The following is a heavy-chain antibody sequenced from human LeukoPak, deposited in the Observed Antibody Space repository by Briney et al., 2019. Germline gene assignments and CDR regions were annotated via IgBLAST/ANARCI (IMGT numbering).Heavy chain of an antibody. Sequence: GGSLRLSCTGSGFTFSSHWMSWVRQAPGRGLEWVANIKEDGSETYYLDSVKGRFTISRDNAKNSLYLQMNSLRAEDTAVYYCARGNYGGYFDYWGQGTLVSVSS. CDR3: ARGNYGGYFDY. J-gene: IGHJ4*02. CDR2: IKEDGSET. CDR1: GFTFSSHW. D-gene: IGHD3-10*01. V-gene: IGHV3-7*01.